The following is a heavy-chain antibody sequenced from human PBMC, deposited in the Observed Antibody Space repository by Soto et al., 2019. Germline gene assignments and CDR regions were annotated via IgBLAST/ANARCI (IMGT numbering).Heavy chain of an antibody. V-gene: IGHV4-34*01. D-gene: IGHD1-20*01. J-gene: IGHJ6*04. CDR2: INHSGST. Sequence: SETLSLTCAVYGGSFSGYYWSWIRQPPGKGLEWIGEINHSGSTNYNPSLKSRVTISVDTSKNQFSLKLSPVTAADTAVYYCARGITGTTSEPVWGKGTTVTVSS. CDR1: GGSFSGYY. CDR3: ARGITGTTSEPV.